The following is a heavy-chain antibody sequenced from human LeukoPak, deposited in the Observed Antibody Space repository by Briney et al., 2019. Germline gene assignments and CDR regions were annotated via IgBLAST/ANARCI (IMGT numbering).Heavy chain of an antibody. V-gene: IGHV3-53*01. CDR1: GFIVSGDF. Sequence: GSLRLSCAASGFIVSGDFMSWVRQAPGKGLEWVSVIYSDGSTYYADSVKGRFTISRDNSKNTLDLQMTGLRAEDTAVYYCARERGRGRGSPWFDYWGQGTLVTVSS. CDR2: IYSDGST. CDR3: ARERGRGRGSPWFDY. D-gene: IGHD1-26*01. J-gene: IGHJ4*02.